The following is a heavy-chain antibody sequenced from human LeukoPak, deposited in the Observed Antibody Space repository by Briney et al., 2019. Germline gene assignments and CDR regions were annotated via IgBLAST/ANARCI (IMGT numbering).Heavy chain of an antibody. CDR2: ISGSGVGT. Sequence: PGGSLSLSCGVSGFPFSLYAMRGARQAPGKGLEWVSAISGSGVGTFYADSVKGRFTISRDNSKNTLYLQMNSLRAEDTAVYYCAKGLRDGYNQRFEYWGQGTLVTVSS. D-gene: IGHD5-24*01. CDR1: GFPFSLYA. J-gene: IGHJ4*02. CDR3: AKGLRDGYNQRFEY. V-gene: IGHV3-23*01.